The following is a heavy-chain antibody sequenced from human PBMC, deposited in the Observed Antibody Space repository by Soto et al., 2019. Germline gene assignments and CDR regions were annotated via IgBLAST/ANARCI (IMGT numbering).Heavy chain of an antibody. CDR1: GFSFTNCA. CDR3: AKDDFTDRGDDYFDY. V-gene: IGHV3-23*01. J-gene: IGHJ4*02. CDR2: IGASGDIT. D-gene: IGHD2-21*02. Sequence: GSLRLSCAASGFSFTNCAMSWVRQAPGKGLEWVAGIGASGDITWYADSVKGRLSISRDNSKNTLYLQLNSLRFEDTAVYYCAKDDFTDRGDDYFDYWGPGTLVTVSS.